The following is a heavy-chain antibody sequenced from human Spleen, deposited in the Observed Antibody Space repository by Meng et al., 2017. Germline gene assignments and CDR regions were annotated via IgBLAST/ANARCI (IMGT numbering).Heavy chain of an antibody. D-gene: IGHD6-19*01. CDR1: GFYFSNAW. CDR2: IKSNTDGGTA. V-gene: IGHV3-15*01. CDR3: TIYSRGHI. J-gene: IGHJ3*02. Sequence: GESLKISCAASGFYFSNAWMSWVRQAPGKGLEWVGRIKSNTDGGTAEYAAPVTGRFTISRDDSKSTLYLQMNSLKTEDTAVYYCTIYSRGHIWGQGTMVTVSS.